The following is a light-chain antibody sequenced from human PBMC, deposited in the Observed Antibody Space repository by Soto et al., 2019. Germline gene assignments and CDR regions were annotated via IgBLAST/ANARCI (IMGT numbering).Light chain of an antibody. CDR3: QQYYGFPYT. CDR1: QAISSY. V-gene: IGKV1-8*01. Sequence: AIRMTQSPSSFSASTGDRVTITCRASQAISSYLAWYQQKPGKAPKLLIYAASTLQSGVPSRFSGSGSGTDLTLTISCLQSEDFATYYCQQYYGFPYTFGQGTKLEIK. J-gene: IGKJ2*01. CDR2: AAS.